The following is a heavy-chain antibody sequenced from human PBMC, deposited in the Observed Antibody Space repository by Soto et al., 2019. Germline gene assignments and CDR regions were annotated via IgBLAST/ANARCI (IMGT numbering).Heavy chain of an antibody. CDR2: IIPRFGTA. Sequence: QVQLVQSGADVKKPGSSVKVSCKASGGTFSSYAISWVRQAPGQGLEWVGGIIPRFGTANYAQKFQGRVTITADEYTRKAYMELSSLISEDTAMYYCAKVKYDSSGYYRNFDYWGQGTLVTVSS. V-gene: IGHV1-69*01. CDR1: GGTFSSYA. CDR3: AKVKYDSSGYYRNFDY. D-gene: IGHD3-22*01. J-gene: IGHJ4*02.